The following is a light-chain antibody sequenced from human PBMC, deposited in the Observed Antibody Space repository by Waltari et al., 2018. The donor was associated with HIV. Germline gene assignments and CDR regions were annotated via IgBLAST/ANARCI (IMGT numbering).Light chain of an antibody. V-gene: IGKV3-11*01. CDR1: QSVGGY. CDR3: HQRSKWPLT. J-gene: IGKJ4*01. Sequence: EIVLTQSPATLSLSPGERATLSCRASQSVGGYIAWYQQRPGQAPRLLIYDSSNRATGVPARFRASGSGTDFTLTISSLEPEDFAVYYCHQRSKWPLTFGGGTKVEIK. CDR2: DSS.